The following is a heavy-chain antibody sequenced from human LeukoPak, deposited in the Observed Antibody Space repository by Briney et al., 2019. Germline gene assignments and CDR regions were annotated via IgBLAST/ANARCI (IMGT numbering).Heavy chain of an antibody. CDR2: IYPGDSDT. CDR1: GYSITSYW. CDR3: ASTTVTAREKYYFEY. D-gene: IGHD4-17*01. J-gene: IGHJ4*02. Sequence: GESLKISCKGSGYSITSYWIGWVRQMPGKGLEWMGIIYPGDSDTRYSPSFQGQVTISADKSISTAYLPWSSLKASDTAMYYCASTTVTAREKYYFEYWGQGTLVTVSS. V-gene: IGHV5-51*01.